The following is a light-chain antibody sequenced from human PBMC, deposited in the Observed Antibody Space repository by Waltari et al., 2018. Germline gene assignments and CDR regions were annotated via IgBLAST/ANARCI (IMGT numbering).Light chain of an antibody. Sequence: QSVLTQPPSASGTPGQRVTISCSGSSSNIGSNSVRWYQQLPGTAPKLLIYSNNQRPSGVPDRFSGAKSGTSASLALGGRQSEDAADYFGAAWDDSLNGVVFGGGTKLTVL. CDR1: SSNIGSNS. CDR3: AAWDDSLNGVV. CDR2: SNN. J-gene: IGLJ2*01. V-gene: IGLV1-44*01.